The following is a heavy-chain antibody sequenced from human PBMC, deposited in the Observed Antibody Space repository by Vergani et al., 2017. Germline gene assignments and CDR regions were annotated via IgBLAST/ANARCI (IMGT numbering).Heavy chain of an antibody. J-gene: IGHJ2*01. CDR3: ASDFGGEWYFDL. Sequence: QVQLQESGPGVVKPSQTLSLTCAVSGASIDSFYWSWIRQSPGKGLEWIGYVFRNGNVNYNPSFNFRVAIDTSNNELSLRVTSVTAADTAVYYCASDFGGEWYFDLWGRGATVTVSS. V-gene: IGHV4-4*08. CDR1: GASIDSFY. D-gene: IGHD4-23*01. CDR2: VFRNGNV.